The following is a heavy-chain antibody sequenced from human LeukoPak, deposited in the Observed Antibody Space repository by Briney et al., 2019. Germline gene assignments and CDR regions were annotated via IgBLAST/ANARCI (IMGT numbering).Heavy chain of an antibody. CDR3: ARVTIWSGYYDY. D-gene: IGHD3-3*01. J-gene: IGHJ4*02. V-gene: IGHV4-30-4*08. Sequence: PSQTLSLTCTVSGGSISSGDYYLSWLRQPPGTGLEWIGYIYYSGSTYYNPSLKSRVTISVDTSKNQSSLKLSSVTAADTAVYYCARVTIWSGYYDYWGQGTLVTVSS. CDR1: GGSISSGDYY. CDR2: IYYSGST.